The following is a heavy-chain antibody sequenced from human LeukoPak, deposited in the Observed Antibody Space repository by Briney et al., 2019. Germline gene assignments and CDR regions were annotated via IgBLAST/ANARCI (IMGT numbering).Heavy chain of an antibody. CDR2: INTNTGNP. J-gene: IGHJ4*02. D-gene: IGHD3-10*01. V-gene: IGHV7-4-1*02. CDR3: ARADYGSGSYYNPVVDY. CDR1: GYTFTSYA. Sequence: ASVKVSCKASGYTFTSYAMNWVRQAPGQGLEWMGWINTNTGNPTYAQGFTGRFVFSLDTSVSTAYLQISSLKAEDTAVYYCARADYGSGSYYNPVVDYWGQGTLVTVSS.